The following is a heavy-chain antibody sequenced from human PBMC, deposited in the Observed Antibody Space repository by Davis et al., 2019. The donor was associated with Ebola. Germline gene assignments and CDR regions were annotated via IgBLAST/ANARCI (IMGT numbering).Heavy chain of an antibody. V-gene: IGHV3-23*01. Sequence: GGSLRLSCAASGFTFSSYAMSWVRQAPGKGLEWVSGISGRGSSTYYADSVKGRFTISRDNSKNTLYLQMNSLRVEDTAVYYCAKSWVGASHNWDYWGQGTLVTVSS. CDR2: ISGRGSST. CDR1: GFTFSSYA. J-gene: IGHJ4*02. CDR3: AKSWVGASHNWDY. D-gene: IGHD1-20*01.